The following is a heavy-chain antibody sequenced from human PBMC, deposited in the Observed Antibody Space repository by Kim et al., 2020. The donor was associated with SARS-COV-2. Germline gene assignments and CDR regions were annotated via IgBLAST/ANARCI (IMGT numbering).Heavy chain of an antibody. J-gene: IGHJ4*02. Sequence: GGSLRLSCAASGFTFSNYAVSWVRQAPGKGLEWVSAISFGGGTDYAAYARKRFTTIRDNTTKTTQHQLKNIRADDTAADYCCASCRTSNCLVDYCGE. CDR1: GFTFSNYA. CDR3: ASCRTSNCLVDY. D-gene: IGHD7-27*01. CDR2: ISFGGGT. V-gene: IGHV3-23*01.